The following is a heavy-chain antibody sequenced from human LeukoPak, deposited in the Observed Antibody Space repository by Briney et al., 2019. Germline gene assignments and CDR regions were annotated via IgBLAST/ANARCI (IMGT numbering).Heavy chain of an antibody. Sequence: SETLSLTCAVYGGSFSGYYWNWIRQPPGKGLEWIGEINHSGSTNYNPSLKSRVTISVDTSKNQFSLKLSSVTAADTAVYYCARRTVTNNWFDPWGQGTLVTVYS. D-gene: IGHD4-17*01. V-gene: IGHV4-34*01. J-gene: IGHJ5*02. CDR3: ARRTVTNNWFDP. CDR2: INHSGST. CDR1: GGSFSGYY.